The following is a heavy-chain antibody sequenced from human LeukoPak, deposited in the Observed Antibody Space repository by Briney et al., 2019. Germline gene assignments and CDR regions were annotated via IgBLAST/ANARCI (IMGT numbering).Heavy chain of an antibody. CDR3: ARDRSIAAAGNVEDY. Sequence: GASVKVSCKASGYTFTSYYMHWVRQTPGQGLEWMGIINPSGGSTSYAQKFQGRVTMTRDTSTSTVYMELSSLRSEDTAVYYCARDRSIAAAGNVEDYWGQGTLVTVSS. J-gene: IGHJ4*02. CDR2: INPSGGST. CDR1: GYTFTSYY. D-gene: IGHD6-13*01. V-gene: IGHV1-46*01.